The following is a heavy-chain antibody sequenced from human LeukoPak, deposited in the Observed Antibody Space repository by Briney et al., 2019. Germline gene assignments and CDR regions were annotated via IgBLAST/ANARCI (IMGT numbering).Heavy chain of an antibody. J-gene: IGHJ5*02. CDR1: GDTFTSYD. V-gene: IGHV1-8*01. Sequence: GASVKVSCKASGDTFTSYDINWVRQATGQGLEWMGWMNPNSGNTGYAQKFQGRVTMTRNTSISTAYMELSSLRSEDTAVYYCARGRGARGWFDPWGQGTLVTVSS. CDR3: ARGRGARGWFDP. CDR2: MNPNSGNT.